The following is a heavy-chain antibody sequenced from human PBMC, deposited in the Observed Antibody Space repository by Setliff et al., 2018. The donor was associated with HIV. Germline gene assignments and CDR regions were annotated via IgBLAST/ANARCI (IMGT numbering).Heavy chain of an antibody. V-gene: IGHV3-49*04. CDR3: TRDKRYAFDI. CDR1: GFTFGDYA. D-gene: IGHD5-18*01. Sequence: GGYLSLSCTASGFTFGDYAMSWVRQAPGKGLEWVGFIRGKADGETTEYAASVKDRFTASSDDSKSIAYLQINSLKTEDTAVYYCTRDKRYAFDIWGQGTMVTVSS. CDR2: IRGKADGETT. J-gene: IGHJ3*02.